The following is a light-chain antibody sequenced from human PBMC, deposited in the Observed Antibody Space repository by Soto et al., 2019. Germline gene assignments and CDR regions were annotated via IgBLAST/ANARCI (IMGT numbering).Light chain of an antibody. V-gene: IGLV1-44*01. J-gene: IGLJ2*01. Sequence: QSVLSQPPSASGTPGQRVTLSCSGSSSNIGRNNVNWYQQLPGTAPRLLIYTNSQRPSGVPDRFSGSRSGTSASLAISGLQSEDEADYYCATWDDSLIGPVFGGGTKLTVL. CDR2: TNS. CDR1: SSNIGRNN. CDR3: ATWDDSLIGPV.